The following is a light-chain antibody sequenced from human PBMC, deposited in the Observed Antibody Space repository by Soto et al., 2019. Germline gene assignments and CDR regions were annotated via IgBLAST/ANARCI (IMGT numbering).Light chain of an antibody. CDR2: EVS. CDR3: GSYTSSRIYV. CDR1: SSDVGGYNY. J-gene: IGLJ1*01. V-gene: IGLV2-14*01. Sequence: QSALIQPASVSVSPGQSITISCTGTSSDVGGYNYVSWYQQHPGKAPKLMIYEVSNRPSGVSDRFSGSKSGNTASLTISGLQAEDEADYYCGSYTSSRIYVFGAGTKVTVL.